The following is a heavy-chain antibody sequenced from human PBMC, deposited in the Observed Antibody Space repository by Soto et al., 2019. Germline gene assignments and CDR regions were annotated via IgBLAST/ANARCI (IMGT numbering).Heavy chain of an antibody. CDR3: ARDFADYSNHWYHFDY. Sequence: QVPLVESGGGVVQPGRSLTLSCAASGFTFSRYGMHWVRQAPGKGLGWVALIWYDGSDKYYADSVKGRFTISRDNSKSTLYLQMNSLRAEDTAVYYCARDFADYSNHWYHFDYWGQGTLVTVSS. CDR2: IWYDGSDK. D-gene: IGHD4-4*01. V-gene: IGHV3-33*01. CDR1: GFTFSRYG. J-gene: IGHJ4*02.